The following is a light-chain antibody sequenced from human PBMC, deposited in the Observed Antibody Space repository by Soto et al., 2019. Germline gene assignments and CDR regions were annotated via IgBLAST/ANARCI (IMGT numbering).Light chain of an antibody. J-gene: IGLJ1*01. CDR3: CSYAGSPYV. Sequence: QSVLTQPRSVSGSPGQSVTISCTGTSSDVGGYNYVSWYQQHPGKAPKLMIYYVNKRPSGVPDRFSGSKSGNTASLTITGLQAEDEADYYCCSYAGSPYVFGTGTKVTVL. V-gene: IGLV2-11*01. CDR2: YVN. CDR1: SSDVGGYNY.